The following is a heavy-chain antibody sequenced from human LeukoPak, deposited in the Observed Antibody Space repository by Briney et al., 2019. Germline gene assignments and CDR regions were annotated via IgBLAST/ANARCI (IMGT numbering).Heavy chain of an antibody. D-gene: IGHD3-10*01. Sequence: NTSETLSLTCAVYGGSFSGYYWSWIRQPPGKGLERIGEINHSGSTNYNPSLKSRVTISVDTSKNQFSLKLSSVTAADTAVYYCARGRYGSGSYYNVIIYFDYWGQGTLVTVSS. CDR1: GGSFSGYY. CDR3: ARGRYGSGSYYNVIIYFDY. CDR2: INHSGST. V-gene: IGHV4-34*01. J-gene: IGHJ4*02.